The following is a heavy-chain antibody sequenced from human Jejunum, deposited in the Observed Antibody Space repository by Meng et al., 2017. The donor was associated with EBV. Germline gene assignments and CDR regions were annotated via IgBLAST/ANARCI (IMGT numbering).Heavy chain of an antibody. CDR2: INHGGGA. V-gene: IGHV4-34*01. Sequence: QVHLMPGGPGLLKPAGTLSPTCAVYGGSFSDYYWTWIRQPPGKGLGWIGEINHGGGAIYNPSLKSRVTISVDTSKNQFSLKLSSVTAADTAVYYCARLGGYASGTYYPIDPWGQGTLVTVSS. D-gene: IGHD3-10*01. J-gene: IGHJ5*02. CDR3: ARLGGYASGTYYPIDP. CDR1: GGSFSDYY.